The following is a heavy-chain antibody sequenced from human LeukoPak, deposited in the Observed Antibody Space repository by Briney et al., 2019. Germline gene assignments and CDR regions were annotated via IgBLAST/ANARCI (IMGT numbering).Heavy chain of an antibody. D-gene: IGHD2-15*01. V-gene: IGHV3-30*02. CDR2: IWYDGSNK. CDR3: AKASDTRHAFDI. J-gene: IGHJ3*02. Sequence: GGSLRLSCAASGFTFSSYGMHWVRQAPGKGLEWVAVIWYDGSNKYYADSVKGRFTISRDNSKNTLYLQMNSLRAEDTAVYYCAKASDTRHAFDIWGQGTTVIVSS. CDR1: GFTFSSYG.